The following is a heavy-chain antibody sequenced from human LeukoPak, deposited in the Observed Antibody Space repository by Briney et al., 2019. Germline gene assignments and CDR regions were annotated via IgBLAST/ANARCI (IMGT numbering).Heavy chain of an antibody. CDR1: GFSLSTSGVG. V-gene: IGHV2-5*02. CDR2: IYWDDDK. Sequence: SGPTLVHPTQTLTLTCTFSGFSLSTSGVGVGWIRQPPGKALEWLALIYWDDDKRYSPSLKSRLTITKDTSKNQVVLTMTNMDPVDTATYYCAHRLGIAAAVNTEYFQHWDQGTLVTVSS. J-gene: IGHJ1*01. D-gene: IGHD6-13*01. CDR3: AHRLGIAAAVNTEYFQH.